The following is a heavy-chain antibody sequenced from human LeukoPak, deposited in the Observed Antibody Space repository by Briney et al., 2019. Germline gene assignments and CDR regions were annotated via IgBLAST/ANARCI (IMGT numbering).Heavy chain of an antibody. D-gene: IGHD1-26*01. J-gene: IGHJ5*02. V-gene: IGHV4-39*01. Sequence: PSETLSLTCIVSGGSIRSSSFYWGWIRQPPGKGLEWIGSIYFSGSPYYRPSLKSRVTISVDTSKNQFSLRLSSVIAADTAVYYCARHRSLKWELDGNWFDPWGQGTLVTVSS. CDR2: IYFSGSP. CDR3: ARHRSLKWELDGNWFDP. CDR1: GGSIRSSSFY.